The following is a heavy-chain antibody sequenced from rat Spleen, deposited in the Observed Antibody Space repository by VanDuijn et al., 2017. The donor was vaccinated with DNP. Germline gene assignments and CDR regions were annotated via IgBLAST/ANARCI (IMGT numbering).Heavy chain of an antibody. CDR3: ATRSAPDY. Sequence: EVQLVESGGGLVQPGRSLKLSCAASGFTFSNYGMAWVRQTPTKGLEWVSSITYDGGTTYYRDSVKGRFTISRDNAKSSLFLQMDSLKSEDTATYYCATRSAPDYWGQGVMVTVSS. V-gene: IGHV5-20*01. D-gene: IGHD3-1*01. CDR2: ITYDGGTT. J-gene: IGHJ2*01. CDR1: GFTFSNYG.